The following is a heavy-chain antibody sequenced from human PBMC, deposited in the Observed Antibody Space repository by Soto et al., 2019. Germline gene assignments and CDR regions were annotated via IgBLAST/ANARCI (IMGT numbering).Heavy chain of an antibody. Sequence: QVQLVQSGAEVKKPGSSVKVSCKASGGTFSSYTISWVRQAPGQGLEWMGRIIPILGIANYAQKFQGRVTITADKSTSTAYMELSSLRSEDTAVYYCARDLIIGRGGDHYWGQGTLVTVSS. CDR3: ARDLIIGRGGDHY. V-gene: IGHV1-69*08. CDR2: IIPILGIA. D-gene: IGHD2-21*02. CDR1: GGTFSSYT. J-gene: IGHJ4*02.